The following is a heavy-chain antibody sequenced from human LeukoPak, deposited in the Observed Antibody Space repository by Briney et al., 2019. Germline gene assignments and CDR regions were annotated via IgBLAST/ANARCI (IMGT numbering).Heavy chain of an antibody. CDR3: AKGKTALIS. CDR1: GFTFSSYA. V-gene: IGHV3-23*01. Sequence: GGSLRLSCAASGFTFSSYAMSWVRQAPGKGLEWVSAISGSGGSTYYADSVKGRFTISRDNSKKTLYLQMNSLRAGDGAVDYGAKGKTALISWGQGTLVTVSS. J-gene: IGHJ4*02. CDR2: ISGSGGST. D-gene: IGHD5-18*01.